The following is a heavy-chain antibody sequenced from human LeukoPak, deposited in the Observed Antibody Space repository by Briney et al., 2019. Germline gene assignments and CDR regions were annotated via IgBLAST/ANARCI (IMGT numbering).Heavy chain of an antibody. D-gene: IGHD3-3*01. Sequence: GESLKISWKGSGYSFTSYMIWWVRQMRGKGVEWMWTIDPGDSDTRYSPSFQGQVTISAAKSISTAYVQWSSLKASDTAMYYCARQHYDFWSGYSDTWGQGTLVTVSS. CDR3: ARQHYDFWSGYSDT. CDR2: IDPGDSDT. V-gene: IGHV5-51*01. J-gene: IGHJ5*02. CDR1: GYSFTSYM.